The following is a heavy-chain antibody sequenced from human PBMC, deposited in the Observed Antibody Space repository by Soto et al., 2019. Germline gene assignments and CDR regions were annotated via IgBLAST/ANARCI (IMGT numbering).Heavy chain of an antibody. V-gene: IGHV2-26*01. CDR3: ARIPTAMAYYYYYGMDV. Sequence: SGPTLVNPTETLTLTCTVSGFSLSNARMGVSWIRQPPGKALEWLAHIFSNDEKSYSTSLKSRLTISKDTSKSQVVLTMTNMDPVDTATYYCARIPTAMAYYYYYGMDVWGQGTTVTVS. D-gene: IGHD5-18*01. CDR1: GFSLSNARMG. J-gene: IGHJ6*02. CDR2: IFSNDEK.